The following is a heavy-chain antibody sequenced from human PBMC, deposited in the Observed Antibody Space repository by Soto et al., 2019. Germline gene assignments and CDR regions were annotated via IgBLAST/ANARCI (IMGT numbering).Heavy chain of an antibody. CDR3: AKDGNWNYISVSPYYYYGMDV. D-gene: IGHD1-7*01. CDR2: ISGSGGST. CDR1: GFTFSSYA. J-gene: IGHJ6*02. Sequence: PGGSLRLSCAASGFTFSSYAMSWVRQAPGKGLEWVSAISGSGGSTYYADSVKGRFTISRDNSKNTLYLQMNSLRAEDTAVYYCAKDGNWNYISVSPYYYYGMDVRGQGTTVTVSS. V-gene: IGHV3-23*01.